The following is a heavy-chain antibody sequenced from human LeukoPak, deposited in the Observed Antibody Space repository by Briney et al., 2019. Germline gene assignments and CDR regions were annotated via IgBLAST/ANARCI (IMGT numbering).Heavy chain of an antibody. CDR3: ARVYVDTAMVTRWFDP. CDR2: IYHSGST. CDR1: GYSISSGYY. J-gene: IGHJ5*02. D-gene: IGHD5-18*01. V-gene: IGHV4-38-2*02. Sequence: SETLSLTCTVSGYSISSGYYWGWIRQPPGKGLEWIGSIYHSGSTYYNPSLKSRVTISVDTSKNQFSLKLSSVTAADTAVYYCARVYVDTAMVTRWFDPWGQGTLVTVSS.